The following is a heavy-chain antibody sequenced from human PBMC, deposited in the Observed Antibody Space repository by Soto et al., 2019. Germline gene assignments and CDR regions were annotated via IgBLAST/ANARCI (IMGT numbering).Heavy chain of an antibody. CDR1: GGSFSGYY. CDR2: INHSGST. Sequence: QVQLQQWGAGLLKPSETLSLTCAVYGGSFSGYYWSWIRQPPRKGLEWIGEINHSGSTNYNPSLKSRVTISVDTSKNQFSLKLSSVTAADTAVYYCARRGGSSRWVGYGMDVWGQGTTVTVSS. J-gene: IGHJ6*02. CDR3: ARRGGSSRWVGYGMDV. V-gene: IGHV4-34*01. D-gene: IGHD2-15*01.